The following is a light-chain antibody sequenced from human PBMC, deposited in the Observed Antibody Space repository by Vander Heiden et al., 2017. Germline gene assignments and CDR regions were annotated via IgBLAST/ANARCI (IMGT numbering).Light chain of an antibody. J-gene: IGKJ5*01. CDR1: QSLLHSNGYNY. Sequence: DIVMTQSPLSLPVTPGEPASISCRSSQSLLHSNGYNYLDWYLQKPGQSPQLLIYLGSNRASGVPDRFSGSGSGTDFTLKISRVEAEDVGVYYCMQDLQTPITFGQGTRLEIE. CDR3: MQDLQTPIT. CDR2: LGS. V-gene: IGKV2-28*01.